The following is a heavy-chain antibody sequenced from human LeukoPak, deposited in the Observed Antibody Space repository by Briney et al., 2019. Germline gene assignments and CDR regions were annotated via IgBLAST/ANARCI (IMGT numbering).Heavy chain of an antibody. V-gene: IGHV3-23*01. CDR3: ATARGATSLRYFTMDV. CDR2: ISGSGGST. J-gene: IGHJ6*02. CDR1: GLAVSTNY. D-gene: IGHD3-9*01. Sequence: GGSLRLSCAASGLAVSTNYMSWVRQAPGMGLEWVSIISGSGGSTSYADSVKGRFTISRDNSENTLYLQMNSLRAEDTAVYYCATARGATSLRYFTMDVWGQGATVTVSS.